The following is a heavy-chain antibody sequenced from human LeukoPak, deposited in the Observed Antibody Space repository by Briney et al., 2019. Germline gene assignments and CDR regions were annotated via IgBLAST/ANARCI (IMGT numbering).Heavy chain of an antibody. CDR3: AKSMFVYGDYVPDY. Sequence: PGGSLRLSCAASKFTFSTYAMSWVRQAPGNRLEWVSLISASAGSTYYADSVKGRFTISRDNSKNTLYLQMNSLRVEDTAVYYCAKSMFVYGDYVPDYWGQGTLVTVSS. J-gene: IGHJ4*02. CDR2: ISASAGST. V-gene: IGHV3-23*01. D-gene: IGHD4-17*01. CDR1: KFTFSTYA.